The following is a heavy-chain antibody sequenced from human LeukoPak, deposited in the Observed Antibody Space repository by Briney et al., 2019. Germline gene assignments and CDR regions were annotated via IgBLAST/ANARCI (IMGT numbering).Heavy chain of an antibody. Sequence: PSETLSLTCTVSGXSISSYYWSWIRQPPGKGLEWIGYIYYSGSTNYNPSLKSRVTISVDTSKNQFSLKLSSVTAADTAVYYCARGGTMVRGEQDDAFDIWGQGTMVTVSS. J-gene: IGHJ3*02. CDR2: IYYSGST. CDR1: GXSISSYY. D-gene: IGHD3-10*01. V-gene: IGHV4-59*01. CDR3: ARGGTMVRGEQDDAFDI.